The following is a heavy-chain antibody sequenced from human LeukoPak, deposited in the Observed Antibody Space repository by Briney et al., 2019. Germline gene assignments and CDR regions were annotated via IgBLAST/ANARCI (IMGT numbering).Heavy chain of an antibody. V-gene: IGHV4-59*01. CDR1: GGSISRYY. D-gene: IGHD3-16*01. J-gene: IGHJ4*02. CDR2: IYYSGST. Sequence: PSETLSLTCTVSGGSISRYYWSWIPQPPGKGLEWIGYIYYSGSTNYNPSLKSRVTISVDTSKNQFSLKLSSVTAADTAVYYCARWGMTTIDYWGQGTLVTV. CDR3: ARWGMTTIDY.